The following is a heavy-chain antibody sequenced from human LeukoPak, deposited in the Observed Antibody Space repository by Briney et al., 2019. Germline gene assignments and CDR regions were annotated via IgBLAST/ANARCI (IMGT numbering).Heavy chain of an antibody. CDR2: INHSGSI. Sequence: SETLPLTCAVYGGSFSGYYWSWIRQPPGKGLEWIGEINHSGSINYNPSLKSRVTISVDTSKNQFSLKLSSVTAADTAVYYCARGLVGPAAFDPWGQGTLVTVSS. D-gene: IGHD2-2*01. CDR3: ARGLVGPAAFDP. CDR1: GGSFSGYY. J-gene: IGHJ5*02. V-gene: IGHV4-34*01.